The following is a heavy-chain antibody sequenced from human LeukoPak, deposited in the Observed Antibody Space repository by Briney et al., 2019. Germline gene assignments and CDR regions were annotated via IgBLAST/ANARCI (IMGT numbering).Heavy chain of an antibody. Sequence: SGTLSLTCTVSGGTIRSGDYYWSWIRQPPGKGLEWFGYIYCSGNTYSNPFLRSRITLSEDPSNKLFSRKLSLVTAADTAVYYCARATITMMVGIPVDAFDIWRQGTMLTVSS. J-gene: IGHJ3*02. D-gene: IGHD3-22*01. CDR3: ARATITMMVGIPVDAFDI. CDR2: IYCSGNT. V-gene: IGHV4-30-4*08. CDR1: GGTIRSGDYY.